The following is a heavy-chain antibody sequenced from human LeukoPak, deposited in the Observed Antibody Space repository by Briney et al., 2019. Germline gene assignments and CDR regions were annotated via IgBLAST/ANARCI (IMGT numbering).Heavy chain of an antibody. CDR2: INPNSGGT. CDR1: GYTFTGYY. CDR3: ARGHQLRYFDWLRTEFDY. D-gene: IGHD3-9*01. V-gene: IGHV1-2*04. J-gene: IGHJ4*02. Sequence: GESLKISCKTSGYTFTGYYMHWVRQAPGQGLEWMGWINPNSGGTNYAQKFQGWVTMTRDTSISTAYMELSSLRSDDTAVYYCARGHQLRYFDWLRTEFDYWGQGTLVTVSS.